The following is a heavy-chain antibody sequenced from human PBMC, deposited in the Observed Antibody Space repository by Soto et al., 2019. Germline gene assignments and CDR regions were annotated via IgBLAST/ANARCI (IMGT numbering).Heavy chain of an antibody. CDR1: GFTFSSYG. D-gene: IGHD3-22*01. CDR2: IWYDGSNK. J-gene: IGHJ4*02. Sequence: GGSLRLSCAASGFTFSSYGMHWVRQAPGKGLEWVAVIWYDGSNKYYADSVKGRFTISRDNSKNTLYLQMNSLRAEDTAVYYCARDRYYYDSSGYYLYYFDYWGQGTLVTVSS. CDR3: ARDRYYYDSSGYYLYYFDY. V-gene: IGHV3-33*01.